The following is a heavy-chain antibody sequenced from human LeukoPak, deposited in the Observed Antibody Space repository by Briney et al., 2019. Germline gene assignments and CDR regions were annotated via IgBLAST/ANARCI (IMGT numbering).Heavy chain of an antibody. CDR3: ARNPPRTGDFNS. D-gene: IGHD7-27*01. CDR2: MSPNNGDT. J-gene: IGHJ4*02. V-gene: IGHV1-8*01. Sequence: ASVKVSCKTSGYTFTNYDINWVRQATGQGLEWLGWMSPNNGDTGYAQKFQGGVTMTRDTSTNTAYMELSGLTSEDTAVYYCARNPPRTGDFNSWGQEALVTVSS. CDR1: GYTFTNYD.